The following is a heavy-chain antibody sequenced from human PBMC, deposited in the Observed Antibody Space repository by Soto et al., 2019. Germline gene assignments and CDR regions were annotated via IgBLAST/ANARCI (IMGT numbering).Heavy chain of an antibody. D-gene: IGHD2-15*01. CDR3: ARGRYCLTGRCFPNWFDS. V-gene: IGHV4-39*01. CDR1: GSSISSSGYY. CDR2: MYYNVGT. Sequence: SETLSLTCIVSGSSISSSGYYWGWIRQPPGKGLEWIASMYYNVGTYYNPSLKSRVTISVDTSKSQFSLNVTSVTAADTAVYFCARGRYCLTGRCFPNWFDSWGQGTLVTVSS. J-gene: IGHJ5*01.